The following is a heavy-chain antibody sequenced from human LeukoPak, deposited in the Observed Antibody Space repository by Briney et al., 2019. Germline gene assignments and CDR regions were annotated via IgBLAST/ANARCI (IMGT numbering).Heavy chain of an antibody. Sequence: LPGGSLRLSCAASGFTFSSYAMSWVRQAPGKGLEWVSAISGSGGSTYYADSVKGRFTISRDNSKNTLYLQMNSLRAEDTAVYYCAKVRGITMVRIGAPRFDYWGQGTLVTVSS. J-gene: IGHJ4*02. CDR1: GFTFSSYA. D-gene: IGHD3-10*01. CDR3: AKVRGITMVRIGAPRFDY. CDR2: ISGSGGST. V-gene: IGHV3-23*01.